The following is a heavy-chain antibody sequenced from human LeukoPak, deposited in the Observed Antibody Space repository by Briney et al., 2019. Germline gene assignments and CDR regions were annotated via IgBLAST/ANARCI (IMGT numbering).Heavy chain of an antibody. CDR3: ARKAPKKGWFDP. CDR1: GGSNNSYY. CDR2: THPSGNS. V-gene: IGHV4-4*09. J-gene: IGHJ5*02. Sequence: PSETLSLTCTVSGGSNNSYYWSWIRQPPGKGLEWIGYTHPSGNSNYSPSHKSRVTISIDTSRNQFSLKLSSVTAADTAVYYCARKAPKKGWFDPWGQGTLVTVSS.